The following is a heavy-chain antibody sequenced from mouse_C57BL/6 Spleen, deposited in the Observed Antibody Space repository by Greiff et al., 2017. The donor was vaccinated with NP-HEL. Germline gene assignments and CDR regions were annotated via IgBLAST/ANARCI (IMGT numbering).Heavy chain of an antibody. CDR2: INPGSGGT. CDR3: ARSNYYGSSYVGGAMDY. V-gene: IGHV1-54*01. Sequence: QVQLQQSGAELVRPGTSVKVSCKASGYAFTNYLIEWVKQRPGHGLEWIGVINPGSGGTNYNEKFKGKATLTADKSSSTAYMQLSSLTSEDSAVYFCARSNYYGSSYVGGAMDYWGQGTSVTVSS. J-gene: IGHJ4*01. CDR1: GYAFTNYL. D-gene: IGHD1-1*01.